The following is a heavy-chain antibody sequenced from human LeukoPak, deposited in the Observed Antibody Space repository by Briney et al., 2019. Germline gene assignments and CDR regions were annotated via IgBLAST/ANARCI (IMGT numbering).Heavy chain of an antibody. J-gene: IGHJ3*02. CDR2: ISGSGGST. CDR3: ARDNSDYHDAFDI. D-gene: IGHD1-7*01. V-gene: IGHV3-23*01. CDR1: GFTFSSYA. Sequence: PGGSLRLSCAASGFTFSSYAMSWVRQAPGKGLEWVSAISGSGGSTYYADSVKGRFTISRDNSKNTLYLQMNSLRAEDTAVYYCARDNSDYHDAFDIWGQGTMVTVSS.